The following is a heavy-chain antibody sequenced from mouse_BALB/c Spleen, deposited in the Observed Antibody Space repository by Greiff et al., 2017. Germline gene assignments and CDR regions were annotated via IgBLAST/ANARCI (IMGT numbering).Heavy chain of an antibody. CDR2: ISSGGGST. CDR3: ARQGVRPFAY. J-gene: IGHJ3*01. D-gene: IGHD2-14*01. Sequence: EVKVVESGGGLVKPGGSLKLSCAASGFAFSSYDMSWVRQTPEKRLEWVAYISSGGGSTYYPDTVKGRFTISRDNAKNTLYLQMSSLKSEDTAMYYCARQGVRPFAYWGQGTLVTVSA. CDR1: GFAFSSYD. V-gene: IGHV5-12-1*01.